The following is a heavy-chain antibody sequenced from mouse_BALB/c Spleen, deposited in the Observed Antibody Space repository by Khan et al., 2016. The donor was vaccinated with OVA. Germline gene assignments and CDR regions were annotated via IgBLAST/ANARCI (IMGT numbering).Heavy chain of an antibody. CDR2: INPSTGYT. D-gene: IGHD2-12*01. J-gene: IGHJ3*01. V-gene: IGHV1-7*01. Sequence: QVQLKQSGAELAKPGASVKMSCKASGYTFTDYWIHWVKKRPGQGLEWIGYINPSTGYTEYNHKFKDKATLTADKSSSTAYMQLSSLTSEDSAVYYCARGRYSSFAYWGQGTLVTVSA. CDR3: ARGRYSSFAY. CDR1: GYTFTDYW.